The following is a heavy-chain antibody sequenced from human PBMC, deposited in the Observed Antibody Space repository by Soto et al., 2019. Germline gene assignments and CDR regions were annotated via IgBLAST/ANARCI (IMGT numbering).Heavy chain of an antibody. J-gene: IGHJ3*02. D-gene: IGHD3-3*01. Sequence: QVQLVESGGGVVQPGRSLRLSCAASGFTFSSYAMHWVRQAPGKGLEWVAVISYDGSNKYYADSVKGRFTISRDNSKNPLYLQMNSLRAEDTAVYYCARATAGITIFGVVSNDSFDIWGQGTMVTVSS. CDR2: ISYDGSNK. V-gene: IGHV3-30-3*01. CDR1: GFTFSSYA. CDR3: ARATAGITIFGVVSNDSFDI.